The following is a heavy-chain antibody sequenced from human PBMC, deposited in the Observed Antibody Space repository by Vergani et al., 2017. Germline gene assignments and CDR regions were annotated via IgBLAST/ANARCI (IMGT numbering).Heavy chain of an antibody. CDR1: GFIFSDHY. V-gene: IGHV3-30*02. CDR3: GKTQGTVVGTWWFDP. CDR2: TRPHEDGA. J-gene: IGHJ5*02. Sequence: VQVVDSGGGLVQPGGSLRLSCAASGFIFSDHYMDWVRQAPGRGLESVTFTRPHEDGAFYSASVRGRFTVSRDNSKNTLYLEMNRLNVDDTAIYYCGKTQGTVVGTWWFDPWGQGTPVTVSA. D-gene: IGHD1-7*01.